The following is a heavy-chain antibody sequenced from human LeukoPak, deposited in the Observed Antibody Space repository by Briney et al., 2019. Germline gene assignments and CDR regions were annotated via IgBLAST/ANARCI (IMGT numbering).Heavy chain of an antibody. CDR3: ATKAVPRPRLHDAFDF. D-gene: IGHD5-24*01. J-gene: IGHJ3*01. CDR2: ISSDASDR. V-gene: IGHV3-30*04. CDR1: AFTFSDYV. Sequence: QSGGSLRLSCAASAFTFSDYVIYWFRQAPGKGLEWVALISSDASDRHFADSVKGRFTISRDNSKNTLYLQMNSLRADDTAVYYCATKAVPRPRLHDAFDFWGQGTVVSVSS.